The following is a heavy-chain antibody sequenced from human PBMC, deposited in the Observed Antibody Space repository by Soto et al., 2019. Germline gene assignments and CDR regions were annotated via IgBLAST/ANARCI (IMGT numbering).Heavy chain of an antibody. CDR1: GYTLTELS. V-gene: IGHV1-24*01. Sequence: GASVKVSCKVSGYTLTELSMHWVRQAPGKGLEWMGGFDPEDGETIYAQKLQGRVTMTEDASTDRAYMELSSLRSEDTAVYYCATGQAGASYFDYWGQGTLVTVSS. D-gene: IGHD1-26*01. CDR2: FDPEDGET. CDR3: ATGQAGASYFDY. J-gene: IGHJ4*02.